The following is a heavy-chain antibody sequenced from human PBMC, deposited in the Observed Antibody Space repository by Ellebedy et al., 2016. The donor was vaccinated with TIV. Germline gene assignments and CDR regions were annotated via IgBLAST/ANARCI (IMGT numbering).Heavy chain of an antibody. V-gene: IGHV3-23*01. CDR1: GFTFSSLA. D-gene: IGHD3-22*01. J-gene: IGHJ4*02. CDR2: ISGGADNT. Sequence: LGGSLRLSCAASGFTFSSLAMHWVRLAPGKGLEWLSVISGGADNTYHADSVKGRFTITRDNSKNTLFLQVNRLIAEDTAVYYCAKGSSSGFNYDRVGFQYWGQGTLVTVSS. CDR3: AKGSSSGFNYDRVGFQY.